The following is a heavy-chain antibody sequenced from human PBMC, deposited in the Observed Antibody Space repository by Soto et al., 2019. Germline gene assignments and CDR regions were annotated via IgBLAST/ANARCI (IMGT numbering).Heavy chain of an antibody. J-gene: IGHJ6*02. D-gene: IGHD2-8*01. Sequence: QVQLVQSGAEVKKPGSSVKVSCKASGGSFSSYVISWQRQAPGQGLEWMGGIIPIFGTASYAQKFQGRVTITEEESTSTAYLKLSILQSEDTGVYYCARRMGYAMRRWDGMDVWGQGTTVTVSS. CDR2: IIPIFGTA. CDR3: ARRMGYAMRRWDGMDV. V-gene: IGHV1-69*01. CDR1: GGSFSSYV.